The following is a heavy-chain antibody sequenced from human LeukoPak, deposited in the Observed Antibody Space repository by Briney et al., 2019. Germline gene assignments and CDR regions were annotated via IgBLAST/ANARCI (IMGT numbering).Heavy chain of an antibody. CDR2: IRSKANSYAT. J-gene: IGHJ6*03. CDR3: TSVGSNYYDSSDHYYYYYMDV. CDR1: GFTFSGSA. V-gene: IGHV3-73*01. D-gene: IGHD3-22*01. Sequence: GGSLRLSCAASGFTFSGSAMHWVRQASGKGLEWVGRIRSKANSYATAYAASVKGRFTISRDDSKNTAYLQMNSLKTEDTAVYYCTSVGSNYYDSSDHYYYYYMDVWGKGTTVTVSS.